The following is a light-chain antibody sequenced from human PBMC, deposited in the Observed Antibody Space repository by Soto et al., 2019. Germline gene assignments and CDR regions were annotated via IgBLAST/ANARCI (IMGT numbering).Light chain of an antibody. Sequence: EIVLTQSPATLSLSPGEGATLSCRASQSVSSYLAWYQQKPGQAPRLLIYDASNRATGIPARFSGSGSGTDFTLTISRLEPEDFAVYYCQQYGSSWTFGQGTKVDIK. CDR2: DAS. CDR3: QQYGSSWT. CDR1: QSVSSY. J-gene: IGKJ1*01. V-gene: IGKV3-11*01.